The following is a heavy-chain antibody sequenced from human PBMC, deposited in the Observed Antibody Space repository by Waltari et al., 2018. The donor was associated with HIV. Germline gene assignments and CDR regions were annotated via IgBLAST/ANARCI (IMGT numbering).Heavy chain of an antibody. CDR1: GYTFINFD. V-gene: IGHV1-8*02. D-gene: IGHD3-22*01. CDR3: ARNSSAKGNRYFYYGLDV. J-gene: IGHJ6*02. CDR2: MNPNSGNT. Sequence: QVYLVQSGPEVKRPGASVKISCQAYGYTFINFDVNWVRQAAGQGPEWLGWMNPNSGNTASQYIFEERVTMTTDVSTATAYMEMSGLTPEDTAIYYCARNSSAKGNRYFYYGLDVWGQGTPVTV.